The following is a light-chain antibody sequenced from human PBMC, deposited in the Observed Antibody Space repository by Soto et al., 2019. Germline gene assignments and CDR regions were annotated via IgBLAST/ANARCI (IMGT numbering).Light chain of an antibody. CDR2: GNN. CDR3: QSYDSSLSAVV. Sequence: QSVLTQPPSVSGAPGQRVTISCTGSSSNIGAGYDVHWYQQLPGTAPKLLIYGNNNRPSGVPDRFSGSKSGTSASLAIIGLQAEDEADYYCQSYDSSLSAVVFGGGTKLTVL. CDR1: SSNIGAGYD. V-gene: IGLV1-40*01. J-gene: IGLJ2*01.